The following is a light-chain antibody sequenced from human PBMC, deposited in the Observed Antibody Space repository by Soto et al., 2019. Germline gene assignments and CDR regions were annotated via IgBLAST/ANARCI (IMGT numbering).Light chain of an antibody. CDR2: DAS. J-gene: IGKJ1*01. Sequence: EIVLTQSPATLSLSPGERATLSCRASQSVSSYLAWYQQKPGQAPRLLIYDASNRATGIPGRFSGSGSGTDFTLTISSLEPEDFAVYYCQQGTNWPPWTFGQGTKVEIK. CDR1: QSVSSY. CDR3: QQGTNWPPWT. V-gene: IGKV3-11*01.